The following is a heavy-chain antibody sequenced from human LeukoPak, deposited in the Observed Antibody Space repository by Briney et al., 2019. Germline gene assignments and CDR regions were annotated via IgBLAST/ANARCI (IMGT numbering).Heavy chain of an antibody. CDR3: AKSKSPYPMDYIFDF. CDR2: ISNDGSIT. CDR1: GFSFSSYG. J-gene: IGHJ4*02. D-gene: IGHD4-11*01. Sequence: EGSLRLSCAASGFSFSSYGVHWVRQAPGKGLEWVAVISNDGSITKYGDSVKGRFTISRDNSKNTLYVQMNSLRTDDAAAYYCAKSKSPYPMDYIFDFWGQGTLVTVSS. V-gene: IGHV3-30*18.